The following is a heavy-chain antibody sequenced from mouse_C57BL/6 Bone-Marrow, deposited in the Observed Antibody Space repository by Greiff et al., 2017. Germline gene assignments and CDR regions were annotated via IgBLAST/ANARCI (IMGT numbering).Heavy chain of an antibody. CDR1: GYTFTSYW. D-gene: IGHD2-12*01. CDR2: IHPNSGST. CDR3: ARSGYSGYFDY. V-gene: IGHV1-64*01. Sequence: QVQLQQPGAELVKPGASVKLSCKASGYTFTSYWMHWVKQRPGQGLEWIGMIHPNSGSTNYNEKFKSKATLTADKSSSTAYMELRSLTSEDSAVYFCARSGYSGYFDYWGQGTTLTVSS. J-gene: IGHJ2*01.